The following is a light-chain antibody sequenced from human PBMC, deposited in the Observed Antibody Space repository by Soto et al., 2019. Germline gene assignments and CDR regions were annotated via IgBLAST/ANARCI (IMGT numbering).Light chain of an antibody. CDR3: QKYNSAPLT. CDR1: QGISNY. Sequence: DIQMTQSPSSLSASVGDRVTITCRASQGISNYLAWYHQKPGKVPKLLIYAASTLQSAVPSRFSGSGSGTDFTLTISSLHPEDVGTYFCQKYNSAPLTFGGGTKVEIK. J-gene: IGKJ4*01. CDR2: AAS. V-gene: IGKV1-27*01.